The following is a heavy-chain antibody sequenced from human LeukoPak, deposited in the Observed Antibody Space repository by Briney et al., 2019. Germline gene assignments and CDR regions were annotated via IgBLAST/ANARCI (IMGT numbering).Heavy chain of an antibody. V-gene: IGHV3-30*18. CDR2: ISYDGSNK. CDR3: AKGHYYDILTGYYMGDYYYYMDV. J-gene: IGHJ6*03. CDR1: GFTFSSYG. D-gene: IGHD3-9*01. Sequence: PGGSLRLSCAASGFTFSSYGMHWVRQAPGKGLEWVAIISYDGSNKYYADSVKGRFTISRDNSKNTLYLQMNSLRAEDTSVYYCAKGHYYDILTGYYMGDYYYYMDVWGKGTTVTVSS.